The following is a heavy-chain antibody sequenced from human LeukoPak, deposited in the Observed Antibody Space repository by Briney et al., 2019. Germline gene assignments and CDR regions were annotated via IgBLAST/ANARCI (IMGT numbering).Heavy chain of an antibody. CDR1: GFTFSSYW. CDR2: IKQDGSEK. Sequence: GGSLRLSCAASGFTFSSYWMSWVRQAPEKGLEWVANIKQDGSEKYYVDSVKGRFTISRDNAKNSLYLQMNSLRAEETAVYYCARERYSSGWYIIDPWGQGTLVTVSS. CDR3: ARERYSSGWYIIDP. V-gene: IGHV3-7*03. D-gene: IGHD6-19*01. J-gene: IGHJ5*02.